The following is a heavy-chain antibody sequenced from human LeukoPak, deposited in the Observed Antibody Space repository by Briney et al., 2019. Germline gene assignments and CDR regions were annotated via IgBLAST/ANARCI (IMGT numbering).Heavy chain of an antibody. Sequence: GESLQISCKGSGYSFITYWIGWVRQMPGKGLEWMGIIYPGDSHTRNSPSFQGQVTISADKSMSTAYLQWSSLKASDTAMYYCARQSSNGDFDYWGQGTLVTVSS. CDR1: GYSFITYW. CDR3: ARQSSNGDFDY. J-gene: IGHJ4*02. CDR2: IYPGDSHT. V-gene: IGHV5-51*01. D-gene: IGHD4-11*01.